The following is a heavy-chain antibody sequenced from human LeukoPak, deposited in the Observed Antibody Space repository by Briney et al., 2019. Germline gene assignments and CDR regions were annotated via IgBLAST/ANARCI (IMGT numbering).Heavy chain of an antibody. Sequence: PSETLSLTCTVSGGSISSYYWSWIRQPPGKGREGSGYIYYSGSTNYNPSLKSRVTISVDTSKNQFSLKLSSVTAADTAVYYCARVPQTTTAIYYYYGMDVWGQGTTVTVSS. V-gene: IGHV4-59*01. CDR2: IYYSGST. CDR1: GGSISSYY. CDR3: ARVPQTTTAIYYYYGMDV. J-gene: IGHJ6*02. D-gene: IGHD5-18*01.